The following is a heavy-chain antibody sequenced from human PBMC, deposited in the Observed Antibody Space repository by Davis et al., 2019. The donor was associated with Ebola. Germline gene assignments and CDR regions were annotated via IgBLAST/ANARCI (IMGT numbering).Heavy chain of an antibody. V-gene: IGHV4-34*01. CDR3: ARLGVVVAASLYYYYGMDV. D-gene: IGHD2-15*01. J-gene: IGHJ6*04. Sequence: SETLSLTCAVYGGSFSGYYWSWIRQPPGKGLEWIGEINHSGSTNYNPSLKSRVTISVDTSKNQFSLKLSSVTAADTAVYYCARLGVVVAASLYYYYGMDVWGKGTTVTVSS. CDR2: INHSGST. CDR1: GGSFSGYY.